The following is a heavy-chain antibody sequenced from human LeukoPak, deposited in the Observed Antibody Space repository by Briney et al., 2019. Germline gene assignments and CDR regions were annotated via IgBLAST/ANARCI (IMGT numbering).Heavy chain of an antibody. D-gene: IGHD1-26*01. Sequence: SETLSLTCTVSGGSISSHYWSWIRQPPGKGLEWMGYVYYTGTTNYNPSPKSRVTISIDTSKNQFPLKLNSVTAADTVVYYCARDKSGGYYNWFDPWGQGTLVTVSS. CDR2: VYYTGTT. CDR3: ARDKSGGYYNWFDP. V-gene: IGHV4-59*11. J-gene: IGHJ5*02. CDR1: GGSISSHY.